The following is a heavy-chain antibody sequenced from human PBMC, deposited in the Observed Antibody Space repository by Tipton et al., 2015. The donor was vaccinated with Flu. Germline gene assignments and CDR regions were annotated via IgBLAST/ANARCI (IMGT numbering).Heavy chain of an antibody. V-gene: IGHV4-61*02. J-gene: IGHJ4*02. CDR1: GGSISSGSYY. CDR2: IYTSGST. Sequence: LRLSCTVSGGSISSGSYYWSWIRQPAGTGLEWIGRIYTSGSTNYNPSLKSRVTISVDTSKNQFSLKLSSVTAADTAVYYCARARSYYDSSGYYYAFDYWGQGTLVTVSS. D-gene: IGHD3-22*01. CDR3: ARARSYYDSSGYYYAFDY.